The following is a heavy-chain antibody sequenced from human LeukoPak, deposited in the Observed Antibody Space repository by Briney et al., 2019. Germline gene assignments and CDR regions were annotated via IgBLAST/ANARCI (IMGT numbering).Heavy chain of an antibody. Sequence: GASVKVSCKASGYTFTSYGISWVRQAPGQGVEWMGWLSAYNGNTNYAQKLQGRVTMTTDTSTSTAYMELRSLRSDDTAVYYCARDWRVDIVATTPYYFDYWGQGTLVTVSS. V-gene: IGHV1-18*01. D-gene: IGHD5-12*01. J-gene: IGHJ4*02. CDR2: LSAYNGNT. CDR3: ARDWRVDIVATTPYYFDY. CDR1: GYTFTSYG.